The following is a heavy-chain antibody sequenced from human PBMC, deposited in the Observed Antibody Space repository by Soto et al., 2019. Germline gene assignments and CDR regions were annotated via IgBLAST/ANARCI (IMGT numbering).Heavy chain of an antibody. CDR2: ISYDGSNK. Sequence: PGWSLRLSCAASGFTFSSYAMHWVRQAPGKGLEWVAVISYDGSNKYYADSVKGRFTISRDNSKNTLYLQMNSLRAEDTAVYYCAREGTTMIWGQGTLVTVSS. V-gene: IGHV3-30-3*01. CDR1: GFTFSSYA. D-gene: IGHD3-22*01. J-gene: IGHJ4*02. CDR3: AREGTTMI.